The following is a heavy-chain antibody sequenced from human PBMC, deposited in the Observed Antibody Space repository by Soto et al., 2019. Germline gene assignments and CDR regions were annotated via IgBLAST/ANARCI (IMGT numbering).Heavy chain of an antibody. Sequence: GGSLILSCAASGFTFSSYSMNWVRQAPGKGLEWVSSISSSSSYIYYADSVKGRFTISRDNAKNSLYLQMNSLRAEDTAVYYCARATLLTTPPETWGQGTLVTVSS. D-gene: IGHD4-17*01. CDR2: ISSSSSYI. CDR3: ARATLLTTPPET. V-gene: IGHV3-21*01. CDR1: GFTFSSYS. J-gene: IGHJ4*02.